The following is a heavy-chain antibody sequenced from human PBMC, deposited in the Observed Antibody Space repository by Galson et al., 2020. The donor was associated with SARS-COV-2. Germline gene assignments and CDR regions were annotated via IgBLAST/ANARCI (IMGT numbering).Heavy chain of an antibody. V-gene: IGHV3-48*02. D-gene: IGHD3-10*01. J-gene: IGHJ6*02. CDR3: ARDATPITMVRGVITHYEYYYGMAV. CDR2: ISSSSGTI. Sequence: GESLKISCVASGVTFSTYNMNWVRHAPGKGLEWLSYISSSSGTIHYADSVRGRFTISRDNANNSLYLQMKSLRDEDTAVYYCARDATPITMVRGVITHYEYYYGMAVWGQGTTVTVSS. CDR1: GVTFSTYN.